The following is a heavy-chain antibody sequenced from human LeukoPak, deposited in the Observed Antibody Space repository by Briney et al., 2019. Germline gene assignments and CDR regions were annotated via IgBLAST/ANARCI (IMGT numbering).Heavy chain of an antibody. D-gene: IGHD2-15*01. CDR1: GFTFSSYG. CDR3: ARDNCGGSCYSDY. J-gene: IGHJ4*02. V-gene: IGHV3-30*02. Sequence: GGSLRLSCAASGFTFSSYGMHWVRQAPGKGLEWVAFIRYDGSNKYYADSVKGRFTISRDNSKNTLYLQMNSLRAEDTAVYYCARDNCGGSCYSDYWGQGTLVTVSS. CDR2: IRYDGSNK.